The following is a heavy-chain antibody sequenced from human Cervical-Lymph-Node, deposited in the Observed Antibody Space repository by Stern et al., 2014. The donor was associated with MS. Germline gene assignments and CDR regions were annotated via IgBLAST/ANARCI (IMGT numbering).Heavy chain of an antibody. CDR1: GFTFSSYG. J-gene: IGHJ4*02. CDR2: ISYDGSNN. D-gene: IGHD3-22*01. CDR3: AKGYYDSGG. Sequence: VQLVESGGGVVQPGRSLRISCVASGFTFSSYGMHWVRQAPGKGLECLAIISYDGSNNYYADSVKGRFTISRDNSKNTLYLQMNSLRAEDTAVYYCAKGYYDSGGWGQGTLVTVSS. V-gene: IGHV3-30*18.